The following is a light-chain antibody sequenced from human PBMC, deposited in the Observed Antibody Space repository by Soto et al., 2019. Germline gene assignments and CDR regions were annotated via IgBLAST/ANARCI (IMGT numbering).Light chain of an antibody. CDR1: QSVSSSY. CDR2: GAS. CDR3: QQYGSSRALT. Sequence: EIVLTQSPGTLSLSPGERATLSCRASQSVSSSYLAWYQQKPGQAPRLLIYGASSRATGIPDRFGGSGSGTDFTLTISRLEPEDFAVYYCQQYGSSRALTFGGGTKVDIK. J-gene: IGKJ4*01. V-gene: IGKV3-20*01.